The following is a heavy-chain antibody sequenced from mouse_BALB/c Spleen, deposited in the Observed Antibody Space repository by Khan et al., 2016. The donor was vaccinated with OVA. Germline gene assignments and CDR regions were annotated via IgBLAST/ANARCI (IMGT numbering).Heavy chain of an antibody. CDR2: INPNNGDS. D-gene: IGHD2-1*01. CDR1: GYTFSSYY. V-gene: IGHV1S81*02. J-gene: IGHJ3*01. Sequence: QVQLQQSGAELVKTGASVKLSCKASGYTFSSYYLYWVKQRPGQGLEWIGEINPNNGDSNFNEKFKSKATLTVDRFSYTAYMQLSSLTSEDSAVYYCTGSGYGTFTYWGQGTLVTVSA. CDR3: TGSGYGTFTY.